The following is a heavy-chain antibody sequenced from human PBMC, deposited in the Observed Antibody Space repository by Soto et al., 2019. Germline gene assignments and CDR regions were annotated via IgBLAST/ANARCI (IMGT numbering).Heavy chain of an antibody. CDR2: MNPKSGNT. D-gene: IGHD3-22*01. J-gene: IGHJ4*02. Sequence: ASVKVSCKASGYTFTSYDINWVRQATGQGLEWMGWMNPKSGNTGYAQKFQGRVTMTRNTSISTAYMELSSLRSEDTAVYYCARGPMIVVPPPGSDFDYWGQGNMVTVS. CDR1: GYTFTSYD. CDR3: ARGPMIVVPPPGSDFDY. V-gene: IGHV1-8*01.